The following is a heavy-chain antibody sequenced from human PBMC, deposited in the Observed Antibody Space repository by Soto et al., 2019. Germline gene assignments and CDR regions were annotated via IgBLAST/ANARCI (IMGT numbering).Heavy chain of an antibody. CDR3: ARVESTADYYYYYMDV. Sequence: QVQLQQWGAGLLKPSETLSLTCAVYGGSFSGYYWSWIRQPRGKGLEWIGEINHSGSTNYNPSLKSRVTISVDTSKNQFSLKLSSVTAADTAVYYCARVESTADYYYYYMDVWGTGTTVTVSS. CDR1: GGSFSGYY. J-gene: IGHJ6*03. CDR2: INHSGST. D-gene: IGHD4-17*01. V-gene: IGHV4-34*01.